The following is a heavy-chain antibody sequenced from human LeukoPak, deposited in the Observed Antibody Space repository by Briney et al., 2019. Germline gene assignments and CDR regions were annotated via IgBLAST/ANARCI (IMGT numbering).Heavy chain of an antibody. J-gene: IGHJ4*02. V-gene: IGHV3-74*01. D-gene: IGHD6-13*01. Sequence: GGSLRLSCAASGFTFSSCSMHWVRQAPGKGLVWVSRIKGDGSSISYADSVKGRFTIFRDNAKNTLFLQMDSLRAEDTVVYYCVRGTIAAAGIDYWGQGTLVTVSS. CDR1: GFTFSSCS. CDR2: IKGDGSSI. CDR3: VRGTIAAAGIDY.